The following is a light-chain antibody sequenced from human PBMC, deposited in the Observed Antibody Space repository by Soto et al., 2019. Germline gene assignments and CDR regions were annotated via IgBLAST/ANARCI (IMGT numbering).Light chain of an antibody. V-gene: IGKV4-1*01. CDR1: QSVLYSSNNKNY. Sequence: DIVMTQSPDSLAVSLGERATINCKSSQSVLYSSNNKNYLAWYQQKPGQPPKLLIYWASTRESGVPDRFSGSGSGTDFTLTISILQAEDVAVYYCQQCYSTPYTFGQGTKLEIK. CDR2: WAS. J-gene: IGKJ2*01. CDR3: QQCYSTPYT.